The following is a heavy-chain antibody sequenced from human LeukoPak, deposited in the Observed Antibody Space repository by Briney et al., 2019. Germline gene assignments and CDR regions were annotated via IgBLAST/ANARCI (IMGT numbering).Heavy chain of an antibody. CDR3: ARDYYASGSNYMDV. Sequence: PGGSLRLSCAASGFTFSSYWMSWVRQAPGKGLEWVANIKPAGSDKYYMNSVKGRFTISRDNAKNSLYLQMNSLRAEDTAVYYCARDYYASGSNYMDVWGKGTTVTISS. CDR2: IKPAGSDK. J-gene: IGHJ6*03. CDR1: GFTFSSYW. D-gene: IGHD3-10*01. V-gene: IGHV3-7*01.